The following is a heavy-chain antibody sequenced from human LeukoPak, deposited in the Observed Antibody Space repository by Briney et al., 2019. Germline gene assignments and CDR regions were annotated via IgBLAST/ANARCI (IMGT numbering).Heavy chain of an antibody. CDR3: ARWVDMATTEPMGYYFDY. CDR2: IYYSGST. V-gene: IGHV4-30-4*08. D-gene: IGHD5-24*01. J-gene: IGHJ4*02. Sequence: PSETLSLTCTVSGGSISSGDYYWSWIRQPPGKGLEWIGYIYYSGSTYYNPSLKSRVTISVDTSKNQFSLKLSSVTAADTAVYYCARWVDMATTEPMGYYFDYWGQGTLVTVSS. CDR1: GGSISSGDYY.